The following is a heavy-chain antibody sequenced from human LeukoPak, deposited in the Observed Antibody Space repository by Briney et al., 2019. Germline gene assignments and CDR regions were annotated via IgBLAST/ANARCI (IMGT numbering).Heavy chain of an antibody. CDR2: IYTSGST. V-gene: IGHV4-4*08. CDR3: ARDSPAAEAFDI. J-gene: IGHJ3*02. Sequence: PSETLSLTCTVSGGSISSYYWSWIRQPPGKGLEWIGYIYTSGSTNYNPSLKSRVTISVDTSKNQFSLKLSSVTAAGTAVYYCARDSPAAEAFDIWGQGTMVTVSS. D-gene: IGHD6-25*01. CDR1: GGSISSYY.